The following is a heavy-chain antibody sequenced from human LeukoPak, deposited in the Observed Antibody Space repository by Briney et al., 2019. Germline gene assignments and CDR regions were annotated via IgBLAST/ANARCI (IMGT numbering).Heavy chain of an antibody. CDR3: AKHCGSGSYKGYYYYYYMDV. V-gene: IGHV3-23*01. Sequence: PGGSLRLSCAASGFTFSSFWMSWVRQAPGKGLEWVSAISGSGGSTYYEDSVKGRFTISRDNSKNTLYLQMNSLRAEDTAVYYCAKHCGSGSYKGYYYYYYMDVWGKGTTVTVSS. J-gene: IGHJ6*03. CDR2: ISGSGGST. D-gene: IGHD3-10*01. CDR1: GFTFSSFW.